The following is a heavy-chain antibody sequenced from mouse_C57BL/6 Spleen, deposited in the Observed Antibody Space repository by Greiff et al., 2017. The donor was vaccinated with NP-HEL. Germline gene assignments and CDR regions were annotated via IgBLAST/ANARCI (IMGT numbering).Heavy chain of an antibody. J-gene: IGHJ1*03. Sequence: EVQRVESGGDLVKPGGSLKLSCAASGFTFSSYGMSWVRQTPDKRLEWVATISSGGSYTYYPDSVKGRFTISRDNAKNTLYLQMSSLKSEDTAMYYCARQGIYYYGSSYVYFDVWGTGTTVTVSS. D-gene: IGHD1-1*01. CDR1: GFTFSSYG. V-gene: IGHV5-6*01. CDR2: ISSGGSYT. CDR3: ARQGIYYYGSSYVYFDV.